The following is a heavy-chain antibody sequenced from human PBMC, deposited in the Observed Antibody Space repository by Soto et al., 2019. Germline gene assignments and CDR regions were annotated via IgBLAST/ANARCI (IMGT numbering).Heavy chain of an antibody. CDR1: GGTFSSYA. Sequence: QVQLVQSGAEVKKPGSSVKVSCKASGGTFSSYAISWVRQAPGQGLEWMGGIIPIFGTANSAQKFQGRVTITADKSTSTAYMELSSLRADDTAVYYCARVSKPLPTYYYGMAVWGQGTTVTVSS. D-gene: IGHD2-2*01. CDR3: ARVSKPLPTYYYGMAV. J-gene: IGHJ6*02. V-gene: IGHV1-69*06. CDR2: IIPIFGTA.